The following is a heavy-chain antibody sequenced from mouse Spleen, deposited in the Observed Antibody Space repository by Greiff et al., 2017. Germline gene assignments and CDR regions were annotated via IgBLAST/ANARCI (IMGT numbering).Heavy chain of an antibody. Sequence: EVKLMESGPDSVKPSQSLSLTCTVTGYSITSGSDWHWIRQFPGKRLEWMGSISYSGITKYNPSLTSRISITHDTSKNHLFLKLNSVTTEDTATYYCASNGYWGQGTSVTVSS. CDR3: ASNGY. J-gene: IGHJ4*01. CDR2: ISYSGIT. V-gene: IGHV3-1*01. CDR1: GYSITSGSD.